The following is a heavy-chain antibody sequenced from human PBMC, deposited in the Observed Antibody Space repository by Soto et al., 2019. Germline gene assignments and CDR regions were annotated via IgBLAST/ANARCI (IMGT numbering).Heavy chain of an antibody. CDR2: IIRVFGTA. CDR3: ARDRDSTVPYYWYFDL. V-gene: IGHV1-69*12. D-gene: IGHD4-17*01. CDR1: VGTFSSYA. Sequence: QVQLVQSGAEVKKPGSSVKVSCKASVGTFSSYAISWVRQAPGQGLEWMGGIIRVFGTANYAQKFQGRVTITAHESTSTAYMELSSLRSENTAFYYCARDRDSTVPYYWYFDLWGRGTLVTVSS. J-gene: IGHJ2*01.